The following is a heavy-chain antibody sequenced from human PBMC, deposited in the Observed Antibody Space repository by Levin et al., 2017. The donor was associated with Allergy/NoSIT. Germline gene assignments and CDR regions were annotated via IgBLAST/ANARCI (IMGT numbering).Heavy chain of an antibody. CDR2: ITESGRT. Sequence: TSETLSLTCTLSGGAISIFYWNWIRQPPGKGLEWLGYITESGRTSYNPSLKSRLTVSLDTSKNQFSLHLSSMTAADTALYYCARDTGGFAFDLWGQGTLVTVSS. CDR1: GGAISIFY. J-gene: IGHJ3*01. V-gene: IGHV4-59*01. CDR3: ARDTGGFAFDL. D-gene: IGHD1-1*01.